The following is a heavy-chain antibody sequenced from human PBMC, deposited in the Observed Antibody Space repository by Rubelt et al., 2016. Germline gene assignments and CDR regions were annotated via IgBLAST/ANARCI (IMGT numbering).Heavy chain of an antibody. Sequence: SGAEVKKPGASVKVSCKASGGTFSSYAISWVRQAPGQGLEWMGGIIPIFGTANYAQKFQGRVTITADKSTSTAYMELSSLRSEDTAVYYCARDYGLTAATYFDYWGQGTLVTVSS. CDR1: GGTFSSYA. CDR3: ARDYGLTAATYFDY. CDR2: IIPIFGTA. D-gene: IGHD6-13*01. V-gene: IGHV1-69*06. J-gene: IGHJ4*02.